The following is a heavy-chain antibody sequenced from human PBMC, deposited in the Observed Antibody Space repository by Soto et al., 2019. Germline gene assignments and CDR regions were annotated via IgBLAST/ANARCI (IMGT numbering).Heavy chain of an antibody. Sequence: GGSLRLSCTASGFMFSAYWMSWVRQAPGKGLEWVANIHGDGGKIYYVDSVKGRFTISRDNAKRSLYLQMNSLRAEDTAVYYCARDFYGGYTYGPGDYWGQGALVTVSS. CDR2: IHGDGGKI. V-gene: IGHV3-7*01. CDR1: GFMFSAYW. CDR3: ARDFYGGYTYGPGDY. J-gene: IGHJ4*02. D-gene: IGHD5-18*01.